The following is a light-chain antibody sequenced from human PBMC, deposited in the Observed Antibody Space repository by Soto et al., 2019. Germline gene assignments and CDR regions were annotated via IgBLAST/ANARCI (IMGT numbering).Light chain of an antibody. Sequence: QSALTQPASVSGSPGQSITISCNGTSSDVGGYNYVSWYQQHPGKAPKLMIYDVSNRPSGVSNRFSGSKSGNTASLTISGLQAEDEADYYCSSYTSSNTLVVFGGGTKLTVL. CDR3: SSYTSSNTLVV. J-gene: IGLJ2*01. CDR1: SSDVGGYNY. CDR2: DVS. V-gene: IGLV2-14*01.